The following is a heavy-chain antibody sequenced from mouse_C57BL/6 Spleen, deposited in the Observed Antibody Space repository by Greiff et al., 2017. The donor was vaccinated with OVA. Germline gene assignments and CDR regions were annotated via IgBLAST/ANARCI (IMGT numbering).Heavy chain of an antibody. J-gene: IGHJ4*01. Sequence: GKLMESGGGLVKPGGSLKLSCAASGFTFSDYGMHWVRQAPEKGLEWVAYISSGSSTIYYADTVKGRFTISRDNAKNTLFLQMTSLRSEDTAMYYCARMGPLYYYAMDYWGQGTSVTVSS. CDR2: ISSGSSTI. V-gene: IGHV5-17*01. CDR3: ARMGPLYYYAMDY. D-gene: IGHD4-1*01. CDR1: GFTFSDYG.